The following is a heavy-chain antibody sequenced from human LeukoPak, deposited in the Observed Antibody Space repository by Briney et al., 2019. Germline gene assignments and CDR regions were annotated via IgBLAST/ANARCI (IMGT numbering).Heavy chain of an antibody. CDR1: GYTFTGYY. CDR3: ARVLRDSSGYYFFDY. Sequence: ASVKVSCKASGYTFTGYYLHWVRQAPGQGLEWMGWINPNSGDTNYAQKFQGWVTMTRDTSISTAYMELSRLRSDDTAVYYCARVLRDSSGYYFFDYWGQGALVTVSS. V-gene: IGHV1-2*04. CDR2: INPNSGDT. D-gene: IGHD3-22*01. J-gene: IGHJ4*02.